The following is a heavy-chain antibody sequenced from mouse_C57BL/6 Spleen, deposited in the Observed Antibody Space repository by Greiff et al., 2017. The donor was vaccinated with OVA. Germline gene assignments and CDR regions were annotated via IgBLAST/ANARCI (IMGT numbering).Heavy chain of an antibody. J-gene: IGHJ1*03. CDR2: IYPRSGNT. CDR1: GYTFTSYG. V-gene: IGHV1-81*01. Sequence: LVESGAELARPGASVKLSCKASGYTFTSYGISWVKQRTGQGLEWIGEIYPRSGNTYYNEKFKGKATLTADKSSSTAYMELRILTSEDSAVYFCARRWDERYFDVWGTGTTVTVSS. CDR3: ARRWDERYFDV. D-gene: IGHD4-1*01.